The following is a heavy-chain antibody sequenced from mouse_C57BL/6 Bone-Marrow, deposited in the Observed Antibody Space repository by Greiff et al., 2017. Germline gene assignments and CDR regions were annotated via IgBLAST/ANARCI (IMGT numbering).Heavy chain of an antibody. Sequence: QVQLQQPGAELVKPGASVKLSCKASGYTFTSYWMQWVKQRPGQGLEWIGEIDPSDSYTNYNQKFKGKATLTVDTSSSTAYMQLSSLTSEDSAVYYCAREGYDGYFFDYWGQGTTRTVSS. J-gene: IGHJ2*01. D-gene: IGHD2-3*01. CDR2: IDPSDSYT. CDR1: GYTFTSYW. V-gene: IGHV1-50*01. CDR3: AREGYDGYFFDY.